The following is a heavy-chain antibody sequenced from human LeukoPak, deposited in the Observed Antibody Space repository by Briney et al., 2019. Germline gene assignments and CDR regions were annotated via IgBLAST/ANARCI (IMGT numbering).Heavy chain of an antibody. CDR1: GGSISSYY. CDR3: ARDRGTTVTTSWWGWFDY. J-gene: IGHJ4*02. D-gene: IGHD4-17*01. CDR2: IYYSGST. Sequence: SETLSLTCTVSGGSISSYYWSWVRQPPGKGLEWIGYIYYSGSTNYNPSLKSRVTISVDTSKNQFSLKLSSVTAADTAVYYCARDRGTTVTTSWWGWFDYWGQGTLVTVSS. V-gene: IGHV4-59*01.